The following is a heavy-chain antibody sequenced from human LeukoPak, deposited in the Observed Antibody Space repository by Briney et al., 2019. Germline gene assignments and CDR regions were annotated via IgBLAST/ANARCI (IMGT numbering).Heavy chain of an antibody. Sequence: GGSLRLSCAASGFTFSSYWMSWVRQAPGKGLEWVANIKQDGSEKYYVDSVKGRFTISRDNAKNSLYLQMNSLRAEDTAVYYCATIQSPYSSSRSWYFDLWGRGTLVTVSS. D-gene: IGHD6-19*01. J-gene: IGHJ2*01. CDR1: GFTFSSYW. CDR2: IKQDGSEK. V-gene: IGHV3-7*02. CDR3: ATIQSPYSSSRSWYFDL.